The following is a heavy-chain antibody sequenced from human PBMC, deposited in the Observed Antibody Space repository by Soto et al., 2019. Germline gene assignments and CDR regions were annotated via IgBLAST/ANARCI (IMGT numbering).Heavy chain of an antibody. J-gene: IGHJ6*02. V-gene: IGHV1-69*13. CDR2: IIPIFGTA. Sequence: ASVKVSCKASGGTFSSYAISWVRQAPGQGLEWMGGIIPIFGTANYAQKFQGRVTITADESTSTAYMELSSLRSEDTAVYYCARDVDWKGMRAEYYYYGMDVWGQGTTVTVSS. CDR1: GGTFSSYA. CDR3: ARDVDWKGMRAEYYYYGMDV. D-gene: IGHD1-1*01.